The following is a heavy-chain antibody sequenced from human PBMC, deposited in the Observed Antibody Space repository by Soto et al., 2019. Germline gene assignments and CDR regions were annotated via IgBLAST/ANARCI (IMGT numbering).Heavy chain of an antibody. J-gene: IGHJ6*02. CDR1: GYTFTSYY. CDR2: INPSGGST. D-gene: IGHD3-22*01. CDR3: ARFYYDSSGYLPSPYYYYYGMDV. Sequence: ASVKVSCKASGYTFTSYYMHWVRQAPGQGLEWMGIINPSGGSTSYAQKFQGRVTMTRDTSTSTVYMELSSLRSEDTAVYYCARFYYDSSGYLPSPYYYYYGMDVWGQGTTVTVSS. V-gene: IGHV1-46*01.